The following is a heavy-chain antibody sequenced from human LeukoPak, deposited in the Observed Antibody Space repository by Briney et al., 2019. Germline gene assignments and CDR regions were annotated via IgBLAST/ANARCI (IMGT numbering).Heavy chain of an antibody. CDR2: IWYDGSNK. Sequence: GGSLRLSCAASGFIFSSYAMHWVRQAPGKGPEWVAIIWYDGSNKYYAESVEGRFTISRDNSKNTLYLQMNSLRAEDTAVYSCARGLGYSYGYGIDYWGQGTLVIASS. J-gene: IGHJ4*02. D-gene: IGHD5-18*01. CDR1: GFIFSSYA. CDR3: ARGLGYSYGYGIDY. V-gene: IGHV3-33*01.